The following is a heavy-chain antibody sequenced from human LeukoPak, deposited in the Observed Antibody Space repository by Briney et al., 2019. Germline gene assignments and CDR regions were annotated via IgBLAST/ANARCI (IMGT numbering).Heavy chain of an antibody. CDR2: IDPSDSYT. Sequence: GESLKISCKGSGYSFTSYWISWVRQMPGKGLEWMGRIDPSDSYTNYSPSFQCHVTISADKSISTAYLQWSSLKASDTAMYYCAGAGIAVAGNAEYFQHWGQGTLVTVSS. CDR1: GYSFTSYW. J-gene: IGHJ1*01. CDR3: AGAGIAVAGNAEYFQH. V-gene: IGHV5-10-1*01. D-gene: IGHD6-19*01.